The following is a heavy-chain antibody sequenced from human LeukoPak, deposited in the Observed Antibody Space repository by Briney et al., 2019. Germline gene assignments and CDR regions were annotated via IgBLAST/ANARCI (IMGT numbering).Heavy chain of an antibody. Sequence: GSSVKVSCEASGGTFSSYAISWVRQAPGQGLEWMGRIIPILGIANYAQKFQGRVTITADKSTSTAYMELSSLRSEDTAVYYCATGRGITMIVVLFDYWGQGTLVTVSS. D-gene: IGHD3-22*01. V-gene: IGHV1-69*04. CDR3: ATGRGITMIVVLFDY. CDR1: GGTFSSYA. J-gene: IGHJ4*02. CDR2: IIPILGIA.